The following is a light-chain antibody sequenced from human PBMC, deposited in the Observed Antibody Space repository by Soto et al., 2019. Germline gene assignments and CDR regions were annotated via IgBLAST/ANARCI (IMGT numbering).Light chain of an antibody. J-gene: IGKJ1*01. CDR3: QQYDNLWT. CDR2: KAS. CDR1: QSISIW. Sequence: DIQMTQSPSTLSASVGDRVTITCRASQSISIWLAWYQQKPGKAPNLLIYKASNLESGVPSRFSGSGSGTEFTLTISSLQPEDFATYYSQQYDNLWTFGQGTKVDIK. V-gene: IGKV1-5*03.